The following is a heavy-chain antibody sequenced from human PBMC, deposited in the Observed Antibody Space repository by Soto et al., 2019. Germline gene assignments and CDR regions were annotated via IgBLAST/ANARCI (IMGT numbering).Heavy chain of an antibody. Sequence: QVTLKGSGPVLVNPTETLTLTCTVSGFSLSSTRMGVSWIRQPPGKALEWLAHIFSNDAKSYSTSLKSRLTISKDTAKSQVVLSLTNMGPGDTATYSCARILALSTPGNWFETWGPGTLVTVSS. CDR2: IFSNDAK. J-gene: IGHJ5*02. D-gene: IGHD2-15*01. V-gene: IGHV2-26*01. CDR1: GFSLSSTRMG. CDR3: ARILALSTPGNWFET.